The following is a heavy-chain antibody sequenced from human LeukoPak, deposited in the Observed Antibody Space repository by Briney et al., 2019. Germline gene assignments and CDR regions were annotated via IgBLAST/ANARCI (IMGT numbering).Heavy chain of an antibody. V-gene: IGHV3-11*04. Sequence: GGSLRLSCAASGFTFSNAWMSWVRQAPGKGLEWVSYISSSGSTIYYADSVKGRFTISRHNAKNSLFLQMNSLRAEDSAVYYCARDGSGYSDPVDYWGQGTLVTVSS. D-gene: IGHD3-22*01. J-gene: IGHJ4*02. CDR2: ISSSGSTI. CDR3: ARDGSGYSDPVDY. CDR1: GFTFSNAW.